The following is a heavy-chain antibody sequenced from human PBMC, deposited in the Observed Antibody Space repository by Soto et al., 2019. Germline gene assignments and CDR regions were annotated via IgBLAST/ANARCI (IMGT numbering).Heavy chain of an antibody. CDR1: GFTFSGSA. CDR3: TSPAKVGDTVFLNEL. CDR2: IRSKTKGSAT. D-gene: IGHD2-8*01. V-gene: IGHV3-73*01. J-gene: IGHJ4*02. Sequence: GGSLRLSCAASGFTFSGSAVHWVRQASGKGLEWVGRIRSKTKGSATAYAASVKGRFTISRDDSNNTAYLHMSSLKTEDTALYYCTSPAKVGDTVFLNELWGQGT.